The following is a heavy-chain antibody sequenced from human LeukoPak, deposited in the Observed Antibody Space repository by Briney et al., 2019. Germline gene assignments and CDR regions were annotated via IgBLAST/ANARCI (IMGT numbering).Heavy chain of an antibody. J-gene: IGHJ4*02. CDR1: GFTFSSYS. D-gene: IGHD1-26*01. CDR3: ERERARREGATCFDY. Sequence: GGSLRLSCAASGFTFSSYSMNWVRQAPGKGLEWVSSISSSSSYTHYADPVKARFAISRDNAKNSLYLQMNSLRAEDTAVYYCERERARREGATCFDYWGQGTLVTVTS. V-gene: IGHV3-21*01. CDR2: ISSSSSYT.